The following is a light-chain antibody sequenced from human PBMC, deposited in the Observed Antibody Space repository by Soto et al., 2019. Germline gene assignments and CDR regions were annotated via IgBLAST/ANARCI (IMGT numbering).Light chain of an antibody. CDR1: SSDVGGYDH. CDR2: DVT. CDR3: SSYTNKDTLL. J-gene: IGLJ3*02. Sequence: QSALTQPASVSGSPGQSITISCTGTSSDVGGYDHVSWYQQHPGKAPKLIIYDVTVRPSGISPRFSGSKSDNTASPAFSGLQPEDEADYYCSSYTNKDTLLFGGGTKVTVL. V-gene: IGLV2-14*03.